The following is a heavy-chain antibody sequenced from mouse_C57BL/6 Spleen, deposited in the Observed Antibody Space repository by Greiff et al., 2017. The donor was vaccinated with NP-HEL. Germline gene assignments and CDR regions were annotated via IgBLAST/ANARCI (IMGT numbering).Heavy chain of an antibody. CDR3: ARRGGTTVDYYAMDY. Sequence: VQLQQSGPGLVQPSQSLSITCTVSGFSLTSYGVHWVRQSPGKGLEWLGVIWSGGSTDYNAAFISRLSISKDNSKSQVFFKMNSLQADDTAIYYCARRGGTTVDYYAMDYWGQGTSVTVSS. V-gene: IGHV2-2*01. CDR1: GFSLTSYG. CDR2: IWSGGST. J-gene: IGHJ4*01. D-gene: IGHD1-1*01.